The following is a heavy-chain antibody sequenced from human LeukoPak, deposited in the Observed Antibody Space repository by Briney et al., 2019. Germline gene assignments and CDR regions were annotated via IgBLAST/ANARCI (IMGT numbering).Heavy chain of an antibody. V-gene: IGHV1-2*02. CDR1: GHTFIGYY. CDR3: VRGEEWELRN. D-gene: IGHD1-26*01. CDR2: ISPNHGGT. J-gene: IGHJ4*02. Sequence: ASVKVSCKASGHTFIGYYIYWVRQAPGQGLEWMGWISPNHGGTTYAQRFRGRVTLTRDTSISTVYMELNRLRSDDTAVYYCVRGEEWELRNWGQGTLVTVSS.